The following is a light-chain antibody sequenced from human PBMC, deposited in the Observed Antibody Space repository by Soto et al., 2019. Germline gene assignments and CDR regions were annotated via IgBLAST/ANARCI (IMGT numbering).Light chain of an antibody. CDR2: GAS. CDR1: QRVSSN. J-gene: IGKJ1*01. V-gene: IGKV3-15*01. CDR3: QQYNNWPPVT. Sequence: EIVMTQSPATLSVSQGERATLSCRASQRVSSNLACYQQKPGQAPRLLIYGASTRATGIPARFSGSGSGTEFTLTISSLQSEDFAVYYCQQYNNWPPVTFGQGTKVDIK.